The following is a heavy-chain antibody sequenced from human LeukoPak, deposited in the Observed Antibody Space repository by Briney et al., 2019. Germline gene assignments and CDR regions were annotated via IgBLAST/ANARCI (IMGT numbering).Heavy chain of an antibody. D-gene: IGHD5-12*01. Sequence: PGGSLRLSCAASGFTFSSYWMTWVRQAPGKGLEWVANIKQDGSEKYYVDSVEGRFTLSRDNAKNSLYLQMDGLRAEGTAVYYCARDWYSGYDSFDYWGQGTVVTVSP. CDR3: ARDWYSGYDSFDY. J-gene: IGHJ4*02. CDR2: IKQDGSEK. CDR1: GFTFSSYW. V-gene: IGHV3-7*04.